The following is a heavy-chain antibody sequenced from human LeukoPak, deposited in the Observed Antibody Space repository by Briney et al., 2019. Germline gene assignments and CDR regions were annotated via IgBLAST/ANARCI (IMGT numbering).Heavy chain of an antibody. Sequence: ASVKVSCKASGYTFTGYYMHWVRQAPGQGLEWMGWINPNSGGTNYAQKSQGRVTMTRDTSISTAYMELSRLRSDDTAVYYCAREYSVPAAPNWFDPWGQGTLVTVSS. CDR1: GYTFTGYY. D-gene: IGHD2-2*01. J-gene: IGHJ5*02. CDR3: AREYSVPAAPNWFDP. V-gene: IGHV1-2*02. CDR2: INPNSGGT.